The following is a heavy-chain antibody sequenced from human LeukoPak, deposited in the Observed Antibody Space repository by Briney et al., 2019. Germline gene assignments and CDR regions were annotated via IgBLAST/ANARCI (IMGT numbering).Heavy chain of an antibody. J-gene: IGHJ4*01. Sequence: GGSLRLSCAASGFNFNDHYMDWVRQAPGKGLEWVGRSRDKGNSYTTAYAASVRGRFTISRDDSKNSLYLQMNSLKIEDTAVYYCTKLARAPRDFDYWGQGTLVTVSS. CDR2: SRDKGNSYTT. CDR1: GFNFNDHY. D-gene: IGHD3-10*01. CDR3: TKLARAPRDFDY. V-gene: IGHV3-72*01.